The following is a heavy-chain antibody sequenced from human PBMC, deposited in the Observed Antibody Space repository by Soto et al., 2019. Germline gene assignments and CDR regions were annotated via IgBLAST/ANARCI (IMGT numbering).Heavy chain of an antibody. V-gene: IGHV4-39*01. CDR2: IYYSGST. CDR1: GGSISSSSYY. Sequence: QLQLQESGPGLVKPSETLSLTCTVSGGSISSSSYYWGWIRQPPGKGLEWIGSIYYSGSTYYNPSLKSRVTISVDTSKNQFSLKLSSVTAADTAVYYCASGEGVGKLAAAGIYYYYGMDVWGQGTTVTVSS. D-gene: IGHD6-13*01. J-gene: IGHJ6*02. CDR3: ASGEGVGKLAAAGIYYYYGMDV.